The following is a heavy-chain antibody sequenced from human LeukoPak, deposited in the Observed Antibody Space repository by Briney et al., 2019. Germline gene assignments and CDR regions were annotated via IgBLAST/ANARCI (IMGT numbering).Heavy chain of an antibody. D-gene: IGHD6-13*01. CDR2: ISSSSSYI. J-gene: IGHJ5*02. CDR1: GFTFSSYS. CDR3: AREAIAAAGINWFDP. V-gene: IGHV3-21*01. Sequence: SGGSLRLSCAASGFTFSSYSMNWVRQAPGEGLEWVSSISSSSSYIYYADSVKGRFTISRDNAKNSLYLQMNSLRAEDTAVYYCAREAIAAAGINWFDPWGQGTLVTVSS.